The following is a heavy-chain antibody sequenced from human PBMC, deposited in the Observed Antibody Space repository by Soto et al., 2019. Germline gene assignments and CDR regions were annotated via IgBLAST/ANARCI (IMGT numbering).Heavy chain of an antibody. D-gene: IGHD3-22*01. CDR2: IIPIFGTA. CDR1: GGTFSSYA. J-gene: IGHJ4*02. V-gene: IGHV1-69*01. Sequence: QVQLVQSGAEVKKPGSSVKVSCKASGGTFSSYAISWVRQAPGQGLEWMGGIIPIFGTANYAQKFQGRVTITADDSTSTAYMELSSLRSEDTAVYYCARGVHYYDSSGYSEFDYWGQGTLVTVSS. CDR3: ARGVHYYDSSGYSEFDY.